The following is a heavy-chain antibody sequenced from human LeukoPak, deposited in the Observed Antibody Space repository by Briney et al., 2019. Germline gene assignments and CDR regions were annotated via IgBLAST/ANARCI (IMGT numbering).Heavy chain of an antibody. CDR1: GDWFTSYW. CDR2: IFPGDSDT. J-gene: IGHJ5*02. V-gene: IGHV5-51*01. Sequence: GESLKISCKCYGDWFTSYWVAWVRQMPGKGLEWMGIIFPGDSDTRYSPSIQGQVTISVDRSISTAYLQWSSLTASDTAIYYCARRPLHSQNWLAPWGQGTLVTVSS. CDR3: ARRPLHSQNWLAP.